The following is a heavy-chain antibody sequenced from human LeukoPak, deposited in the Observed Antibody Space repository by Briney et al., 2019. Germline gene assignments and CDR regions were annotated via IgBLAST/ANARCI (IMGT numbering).Heavy chain of an antibody. D-gene: IGHD2-15*01. Sequence: GGSLRLSCAASGFTVSSSYMSWVRQAPGKGLEWVSVIYSGGSTYYADSVKGRFTISRDDSNNTLSLQMNSLRAEDTALYYCAKDWGSRHRSGMDVWGQGATVTVSS. CDR2: IYSGGST. CDR1: GFTVSSSY. J-gene: IGHJ6*02. CDR3: AKDWGSRHRSGMDV. V-gene: IGHV3-53*01.